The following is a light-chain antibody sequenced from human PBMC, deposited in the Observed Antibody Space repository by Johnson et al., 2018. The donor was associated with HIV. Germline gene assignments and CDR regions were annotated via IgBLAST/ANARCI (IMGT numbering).Light chain of an antibody. CDR1: SSNIGNNY. Sequence: QAVLTQPPSVSAAPGQKVTISCSGSSSNIGNNYVSWYQQVPGAAPKLLIYDNNKRPSGIPDRFSGSKSGTSATLGITGLQTGDEADYYCGTWDSSRRTGFVGTATKVTVL. CDR3: GTWDSSRRTGF. CDR2: DNN. J-gene: IGLJ1*01. V-gene: IGLV1-51*01.